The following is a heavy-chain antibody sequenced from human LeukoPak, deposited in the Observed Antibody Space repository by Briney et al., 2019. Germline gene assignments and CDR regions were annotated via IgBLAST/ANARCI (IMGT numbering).Heavy chain of an antibody. V-gene: IGHV1-2*02. CDR2: INPNSGGT. CDR1: GYTFTGYY. CDR3: ARRDWNDEFDY. Sequence: ASVRVSCKASGYTFTGYYMHWVRQAPGQGLEWMGWINPNSGGTNYAQKLQGRVTMTRDTSISTAYMELSRLRSDDTAVYSCARRDWNDEFDYWGQGTLVTVSS. J-gene: IGHJ4*02. D-gene: IGHD1-1*01.